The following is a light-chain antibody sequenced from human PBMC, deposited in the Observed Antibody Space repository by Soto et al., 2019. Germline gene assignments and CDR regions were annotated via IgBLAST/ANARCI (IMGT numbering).Light chain of an antibody. V-gene: IGLV2-14*01. Sequence: QSALTQPASVSGPPGQSFTISCTGTSSDVGGYNFVSWYQQHPGKAPRLIIYEVSSRPSGVSYRFSGSKSGNTASLTISGLQAEDEADYYCSSYTLRNTLVLFGGGTKLTVL. J-gene: IGLJ3*02. CDR1: SSDVGGYNF. CDR3: SSYTLRNTLVL. CDR2: EVS.